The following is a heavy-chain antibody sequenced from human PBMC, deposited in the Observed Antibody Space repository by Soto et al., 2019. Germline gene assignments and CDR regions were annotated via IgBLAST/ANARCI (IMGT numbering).Heavy chain of an antibody. Sequence: SETLSLTCTVSGGSISSYYWSWIRDPPGKGLEWIGYIYYSGSTNYNPSLKSRVTISVDTSKNQFSLKLSSVTAADTAVYYCARVHSSGWYEGGEFDYWGQGTLVTVSS. V-gene: IGHV4-59*01. CDR2: IYYSGST. D-gene: IGHD6-19*01. CDR1: GGSISSYY. J-gene: IGHJ4*02. CDR3: ARVHSSGWYEGGEFDY.